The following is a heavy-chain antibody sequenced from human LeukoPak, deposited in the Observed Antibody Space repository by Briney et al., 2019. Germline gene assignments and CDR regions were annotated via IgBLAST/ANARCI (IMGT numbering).Heavy chain of an antibody. CDR3: ARDAAMGGNWFDP. Sequence: SGTLSLTCTVSGGSISSGGYYWSWIRQHPGKGLEWIGYIYYSGSTYYNPSLKSRVTISVDTSKNQFSLKLSSVTAADTAVYYCARDAAMGGNWFDPWGQGTLVTVSS. CDR2: IYYSGST. D-gene: IGHD5-18*01. J-gene: IGHJ5*02. CDR1: GGSISSGGYY. V-gene: IGHV4-31*03.